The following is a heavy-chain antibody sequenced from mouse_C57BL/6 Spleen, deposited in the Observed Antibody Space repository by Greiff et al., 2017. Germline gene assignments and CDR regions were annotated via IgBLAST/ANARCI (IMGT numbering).Heavy chain of an antibody. J-gene: IGHJ1*03. CDR1: GYAFSSYW. V-gene: IGHV1-80*01. Sequence: QVQLKESGAELVKPGASVKISCKASGYAFSSYWMNWVKQRPGKGLEWIGQIYPGDGDTNYNGKFKGKATLTADKSSSTAYMQLSSLTSEDSAVYFCARDDYGSSYVKYFDVWGTGTTVTVSS. CDR3: ARDDYGSSYVKYFDV. D-gene: IGHD1-1*01. CDR2: IYPGDGDT.